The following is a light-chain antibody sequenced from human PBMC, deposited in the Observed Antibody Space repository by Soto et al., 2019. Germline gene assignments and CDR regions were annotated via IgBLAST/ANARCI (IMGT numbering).Light chain of an antibody. CDR3: QQYNNWPIT. V-gene: IGKV3-15*01. J-gene: IGKJ5*01. Sequence: EIVMTQSPATLSVSPGERATLSCRASQNVLSNLAWYQQKPGQAPRLLIYGASTRATGIPARSSGSGSGTEFTLTVSSLQSEDFAVYYCQQYNNWPITFGQGTRLEIK. CDR2: GAS. CDR1: QNVLSN.